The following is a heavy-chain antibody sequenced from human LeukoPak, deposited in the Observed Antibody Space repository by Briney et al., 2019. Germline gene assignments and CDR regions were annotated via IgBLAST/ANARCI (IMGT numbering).Heavy chain of an antibody. CDR3: ESPLSRMGAAHTGAFDI. D-gene: IGHD6-6*01. CDR1: GFTVSSNY. Sequence: GGSLRLSCAASGFTVSSNYMSWVRQAPGKGLEWVSVIYTGGDTYYADSVKGRFTISRDNSKNTLYLQMNSLRAEDTAVYYCESPLSRMGAAHTGAFDIWGQGTMVTVSA. J-gene: IGHJ3*02. CDR2: IYTGGDT. V-gene: IGHV3-53*01.